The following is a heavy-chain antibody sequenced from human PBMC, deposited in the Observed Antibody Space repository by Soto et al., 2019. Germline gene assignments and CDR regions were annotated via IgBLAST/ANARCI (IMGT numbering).Heavy chain of an antibody. CDR2: IYYSGST. CDR3: ARRWGDYFDY. D-gene: IGHD3-16*01. Sequence: PSETLSLTCTVSGGSISSGGYYWSWIRQHPGKGLEWIGYIYYSGSTYYNPSLKSRVTISVDTSKNQFSLKLSLKLSSVTAADTAVYYCARRWGDYFDYWGQGTLVTVSS. V-gene: IGHV4-31*03. CDR1: GGSISSGGYY. J-gene: IGHJ4*02.